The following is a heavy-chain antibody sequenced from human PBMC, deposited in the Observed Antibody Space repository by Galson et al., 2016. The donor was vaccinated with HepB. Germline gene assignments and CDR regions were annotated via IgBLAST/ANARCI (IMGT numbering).Heavy chain of an antibody. Sequence: SLRLSCAASGFTFSSYAMHWVRQAPGKGLEWVAVISYDGSTKYYADSVKGRFTISRDNSKNTLYLQMNSLRAEDTAVYYCARDNTLLWFGELIGNAFDIWGQGTLVNVSS. D-gene: IGHD3-10*01. CDR2: ISYDGSTK. J-gene: IGHJ3*02. CDR3: ARDNTLLWFGELIGNAFDI. V-gene: IGHV3-30*04. CDR1: GFTFSSYA.